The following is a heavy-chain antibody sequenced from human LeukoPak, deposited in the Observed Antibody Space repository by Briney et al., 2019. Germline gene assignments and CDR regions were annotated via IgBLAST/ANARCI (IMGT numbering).Heavy chain of an antibody. CDR2: ISGDGGST. CDR1: GYTLGHYA. Sequence: PGGSLRLFRAASGYTLGHYAMHWVRQAPGKGLEWVSLISGDGGSTYYADSVKGRFTISRDNSKNSLYLQMNSLRTEDTALYYCAKDNGMGDCDYWGQGTLVTVSS. D-gene: IGHD5-24*01. V-gene: IGHV3-43*02. CDR3: AKDNGMGDCDY. J-gene: IGHJ4*02.